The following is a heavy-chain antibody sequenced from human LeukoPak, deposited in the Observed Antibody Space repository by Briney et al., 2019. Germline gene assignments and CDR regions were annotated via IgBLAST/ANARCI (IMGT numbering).Heavy chain of an antibody. CDR2: INDGGTYT. D-gene: IGHD3-10*01. CDR1: GFAFSEYW. J-gene: IGHJ4*02. V-gene: IGHV3-74*01. Sequence: GGSLRLSCAGSGFAFSEYWMHWARQTPEKGLMWVSRINDGGTYTAYADSVKGRFAVSRDNAENTLYLLMDSLTVEDTGLYYCVREIKIMGFRAFDYWGQGTPVTVSS. CDR3: VREIKIMGFRAFDY.